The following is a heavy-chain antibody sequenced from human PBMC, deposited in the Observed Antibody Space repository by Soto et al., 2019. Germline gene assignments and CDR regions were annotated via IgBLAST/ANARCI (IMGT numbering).Heavy chain of an antibody. J-gene: IGHJ2*01. V-gene: IGHV4-34*02. CDR1: GGSFSSYY. Sequence: QVQLQQRGAGLLKPSETLSLTCVVFGGSFSSYYWSWIRQPPGKGLEWIGEINHRGNTNYNPSLKSRVSMSVDTSKNQFSLKLPYVTAADTALYYCARAVTGARLVDWYFDLWGPGTQVTVSS. D-gene: IGHD2-21*02. CDR3: ARAVTGARLVDWYFDL. CDR2: INHRGNT.